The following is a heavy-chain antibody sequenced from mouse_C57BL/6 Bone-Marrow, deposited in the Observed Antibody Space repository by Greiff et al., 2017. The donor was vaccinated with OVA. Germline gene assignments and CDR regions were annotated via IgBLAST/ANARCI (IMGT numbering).Heavy chain of an antibody. CDR1: GFTFSSYG. V-gene: IGHV5-6*01. Sequence: EVKLVESGGDLVKPGGSLKLSCAASGFTFSSYGMSWVRQTPDKRLEWVATISSGGSYTYYPDSVKGRFTISRDNAKNTLYLQMSSLKSEDTAMYYCASAPYYSNRGFAYWGQGTLVTVSA. D-gene: IGHD2-5*01. J-gene: IGHJ3*01. CDR3: ASAPYYSNRGFAY. CDR2: ISSGGSYT.